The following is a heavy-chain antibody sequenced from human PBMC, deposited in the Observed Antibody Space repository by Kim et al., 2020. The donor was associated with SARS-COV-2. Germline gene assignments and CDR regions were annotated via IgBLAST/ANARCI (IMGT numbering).Heavy chain of an antibody. CDR2: ISYDGSNK. J-gene: IGHJ4*02. CDR3: AKDRVGLYGSGS. D-gene: IGHD3-10*01. Sequence: GGSLRLSCAASGFTFSSYGMHWVRQAPGKGLEWVAVISYDGSNKYYADSVKGRFTISRDNSKNTLYLQMNSLRAEDTAVYYCAKDRVGLYGSGSWGQGTLVTVSS. CDR1: GFTFSSYG. V-gene: IGHV3-30*18.